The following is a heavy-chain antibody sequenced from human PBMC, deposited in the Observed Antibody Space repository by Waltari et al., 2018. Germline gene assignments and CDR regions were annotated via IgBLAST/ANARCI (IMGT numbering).Heavy chain of an antibody. CDR1: GGSLSGYY. CDR2: INHSGST. J-gene: IGHJ4*02. D-gene: IGHD3-10*01. V-gene: IGHV4-34*01. CDR3: ARSPDYGSGTDFDY. Sequence: QVQLQQWGAGLLKPSETLSLTCAVYGGSLSGYYWSWIRQPPGKGLEWIGEINHSGSTNYNPSLKSRVTISVDTSKNQFSLKLSSVTAADTAVYYCARSPDYGSGTDFDYWGQGTLVTVSS.